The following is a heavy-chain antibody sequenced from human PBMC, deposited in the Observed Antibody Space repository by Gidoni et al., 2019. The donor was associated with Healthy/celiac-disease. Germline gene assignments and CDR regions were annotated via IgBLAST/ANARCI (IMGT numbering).Heavy chain of an antibody. V-gene: IGHV3-9*01. CDR2: ISWNSGSI. Sequence: EVQLVESGGGLVQPGRSLRLSCSASGFPFDDYAMHWVRQAPGKGLEWVSGISWNSGSIGYADSVKGRFTISRDNAKNSLYLQMNSLRAEDTALYYCAKDGGNHDAFDIWGQGTMVTVSS. CDR3: AKDGGNHDAFDI. CDR1: GFPFDDYA. J-gene: IGHJ3*02. D-gene: IGHD2-15*01.